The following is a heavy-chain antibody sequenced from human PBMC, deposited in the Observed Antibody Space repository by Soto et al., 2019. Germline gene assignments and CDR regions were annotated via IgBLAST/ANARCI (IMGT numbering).Heavy chain of an antibody. D-gene: IGHD5-12*01. Sequence: EASVKVSCKVSGYTLTELSMHWVLQAPGKGLDWMGGFDPEDGETIYAQKFQGRVTMTEDTSTDTAYMELSSLRSEDTAVYYCATWMSGYIKFDYWGQGTTVTSPQ. V-gene: IGHV1-24*01. J-gene: IGHJ4*03. CDR3: ATWMSGYIKFDY. CDR1: GYTLTELS. CDR2: FDPEDGET.